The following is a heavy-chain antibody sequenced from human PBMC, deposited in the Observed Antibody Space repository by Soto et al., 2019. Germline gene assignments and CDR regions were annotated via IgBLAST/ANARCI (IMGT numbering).Heavy chain of an antibody. Sequence: QVQLVQSGAEVKKPGSSVRVSCKASGTIFSSYTISWVRQAPGQGLEWMGRIIPLLGETNSAQKFQGRVTLTADKSTNTAYMELNSLRLEDTAVYYCARGLGGRMDDWGQGTTVNVSS. CDR1: GTIFSSYT. V-gene: IGHV1-69*08. J-gene: IGHJ6*02. CDR3: ARGLGGRMDD. CDR2: IIPLLGET. D-gene: IGHD3-16*01.